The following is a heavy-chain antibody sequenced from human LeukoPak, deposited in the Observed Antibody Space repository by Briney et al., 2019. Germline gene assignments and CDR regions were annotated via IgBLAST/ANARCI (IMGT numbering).Heavy chain of an antibody. V-gene: IGHV4-31*03. CDR2: IYYSWST. CDR1: GGSISSGGYY. D-gene: IGHD2-2*01. CDR3: ARGLGYCSSTSCYPAYNWFDP. Sequence: SETLSLTCTVSGGSISSGGYYWSWIRQHPGKCLEWIGYIYYSWSTYYNPSLKSRVTISVDTSKNQFSMKVSSVTAADTAVYYCARGLGYCSSTSCYPAYNWFDPWGQGTLVTVSS. J-gene: IGHJ5*02.